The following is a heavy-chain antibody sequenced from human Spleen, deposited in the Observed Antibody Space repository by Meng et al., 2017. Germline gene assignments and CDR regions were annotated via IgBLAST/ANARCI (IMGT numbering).Heavy chain of an antibody. D-gene: IGHD2-15*01. CDR1: GGTFSSYA. CDR3: ATSSWDIVVVVAATPNYYYYGMDV. J-gene: IGHJ6*02. CDR2: IIPIFGTA. Sequence: SVKVSCKASGGTFSSYAISWVRQAPGQGLEWMGGIIPIFGTANYAQKFQGRVTITTDESTSTAYMELSSLRSEDTAVYYCATSSWDIVVVVAATPNYYYYGMDVWGQGTTVTVSS. V-gene: IGHV1-69*05.